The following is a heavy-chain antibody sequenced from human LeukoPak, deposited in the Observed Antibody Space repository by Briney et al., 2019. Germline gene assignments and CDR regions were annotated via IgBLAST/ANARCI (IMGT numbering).Heavy chain of an antibody. Sequence: GGSLRLSCAASGFTFDDYGMNWVRQAPGKGLEWVSRIYNDGSSTSYADSVKGRFTISRDNAKNSLYLQMNSLRAEDTAVYYCARDRVNDYYYYYMDVWGKGTTVTIPS. J-gene: IGHJ6*03. CDR3: ARDRVNDYYYYYMDV. CDR2: IYNDGSST. V-gene: IGHV3-20*04. CDR1: GFTFDDYG. D-gene: IGHD2-21*01.